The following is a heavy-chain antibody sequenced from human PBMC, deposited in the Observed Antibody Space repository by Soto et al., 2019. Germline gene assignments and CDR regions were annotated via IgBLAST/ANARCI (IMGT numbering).Heavy chain of an antibody. D-gene: IGHD2-2*01. J-gene: IGHJ4*02. Sequence: SQTLSLTCAISGDRVSSNSAAWNWIRQSPSRGLEWLGRTYYRSKWYNDYAVSVKSRITINPDTSKNQFSLQLNSVTPEDTAVYYCARELGVPAAIAKGIRFDYWGQGTLVTVSS. V-gene: IGHV6-1*01. CDR1: GDRVSSNSAA. CDR2: TYYRSKWYN. CDR3: ARELGVPAAIAKGIRFDY.